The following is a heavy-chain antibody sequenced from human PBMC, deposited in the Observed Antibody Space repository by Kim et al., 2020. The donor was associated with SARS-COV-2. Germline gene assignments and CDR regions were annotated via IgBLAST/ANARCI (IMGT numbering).Heavy chain of an antibody. V-gene: IGHV4-61*01. Sequence: SETLSLTCTVSGGSVSSGSYYWSWIRQPPGKGLEWIGYIYYSGSTNYNPSLKSRVTISVDTSKNQFSLKLSSVTAADTAVYYCARGGQWLVPEQPFDPWGQGTLVTVSS. CDR1: GGSVSSGSYY. CDR3: ARGGQWLVPEQPFDP. J-gene: IGHJ5*02. D-gene: IGHD6-19*01. CDR2: IYYSGST.